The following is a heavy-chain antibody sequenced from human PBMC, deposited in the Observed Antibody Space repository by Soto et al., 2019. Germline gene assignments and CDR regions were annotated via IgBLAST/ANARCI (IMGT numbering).Heavy chain of an antibody. Sequence: QITLKESGPPLVKPTQTLTLTCTFSGFSLSTSGVGVGWIRQPPGKALEWLALIYWDDDKRYSPSLKSRLTITKDTSKNQVVLTMTNMDPVDTATYYCAHLTYYYGSGSYFFDYWGQGTLVTVSS. CDR2: IYWDDDK. D-gene: IGHD3-10*01. J-gene: IGHJ4*02. CDR1: GFSLSTSGVG. CDR3: AHLTYYYGSGSYFFDY. V-gene: IGHV2-5*02.